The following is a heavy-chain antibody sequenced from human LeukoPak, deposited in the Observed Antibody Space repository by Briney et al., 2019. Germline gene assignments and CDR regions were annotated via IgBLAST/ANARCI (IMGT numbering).Heavy chain of an antibody. V-gene: IGHV4-59*08. D-gene: IGHD3-22*01. CDR1: GGSISSYY. CDR3: ARADTMIVVVITI. Sequence: SETLSLTCTVSGGSISSYYWSWIRQPPGKGLEWIGYIYYSGSTYYNPSLKSRVTISVDTSKNQFSLKLSSVTAADTAVYYCARADTMIVVVITIWGQGTLVTVSS. J-gene: IGHJ4*02. CDR2: IYYSGST.